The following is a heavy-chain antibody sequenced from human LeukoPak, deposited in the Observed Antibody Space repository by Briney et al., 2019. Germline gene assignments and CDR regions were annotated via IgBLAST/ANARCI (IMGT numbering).Heavy chain of an antibody. J-gene: IGHJ4*02. CDR1: GGSISSYY. CDR3: ARGGTAMVPLDY. CDR2: IHYSGST. V-gene: IGHV4-59*12. D-gene: IGHD5-18*01. Sequence: PSETLSLTCTVSGGSISSYYWSWIRQPPGKGLEWIGYIHYSGSTNYNPSLKSRFTISVDTSKNQFSLKRSSVTAADTDVYYCARGGTAMVPLDYWGQGTLVTVSS.